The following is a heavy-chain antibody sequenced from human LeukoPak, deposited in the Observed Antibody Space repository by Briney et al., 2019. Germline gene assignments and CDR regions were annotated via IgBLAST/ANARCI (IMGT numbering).Heavy chain of an antibody. CDR1: GFTFSNYA. CDR3: AASGSYYLSWFDP. V-gene: IGHV3-23*01. Sequence: PGGSLRLSCAASGFTFSNYAMSWVRQAPGKGLEWVSVISGSGDRTYYADAVKGRFTISRDNSKNTLYLQMNSLRAEDTAVYYCAASGSYYLSWFDPWGQGTLVTVSS. D-gene: IGHD3-10*01. CDR2: ISGSGDRT. J-gene: IGHJ5*02.